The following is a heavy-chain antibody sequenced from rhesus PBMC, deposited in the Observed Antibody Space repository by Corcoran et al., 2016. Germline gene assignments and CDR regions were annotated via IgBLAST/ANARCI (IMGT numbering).Heavy chain of an antibody. J-gene: IGHJ4*01. CDR2: SCGCRGHT. CDR1: GGSISSYW. Sequence: QVQLQESGPGVVKPSETLSLTCAVSGGSISSYWWGWIRQPPGKGLEWIGRSCGCRGHTRYIPSLKRRVAISSTTSKNQFSLRLSSVTAADTAVYYCANAIQRVQLPGANWGQGVLVTVSS. D-gene: IGHD5-24*01. CDR3: ANAIQRVQLPGAN. V-gene: IGHV4-147*01.